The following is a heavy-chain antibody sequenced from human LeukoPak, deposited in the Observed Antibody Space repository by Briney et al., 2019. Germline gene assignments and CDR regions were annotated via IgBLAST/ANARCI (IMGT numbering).Heavy chain of an antibody. Sequence: GGSLRLSCAASGFTFSSYAMHWVRQAPGKGLEWVAVISYDGSNKYYADSVKGRFTISRDNSKNTLYLQMNSLRAEDTAVYYCARGKPHSSGWYDSSPVDYWGQGTLVTVSS. CDR3: ARGKPHSSGWYDSSPVDY. D-gene: IGHD6-19*01. J-gene: IGHJ4*02. CDR2: ISYDGSNK. CDR1: GFTFSSYA. V-gene: IGHV3-30-3*01.